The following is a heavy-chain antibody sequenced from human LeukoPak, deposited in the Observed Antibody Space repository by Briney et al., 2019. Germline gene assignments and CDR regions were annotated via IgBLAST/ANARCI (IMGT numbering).Heavy chain of an antibody. V-gene: IGHV3-48*03. CDR1: GFTFSSYE. J-gene: IGHJ3*01. CDR2: ISISGSTI. D-gene: IGHD1-26*01. CDR3: AKGDSIVAA. Sequence: GGSLTLSCAASGFTFSSYEMNWVRQAPGKGLEWVSYISISGSTIYYADSVKGRLTISRHNAKNSLYLQMNSLRAEDTAVYYCAKGDSIVAAWGQGTMVTVSS.